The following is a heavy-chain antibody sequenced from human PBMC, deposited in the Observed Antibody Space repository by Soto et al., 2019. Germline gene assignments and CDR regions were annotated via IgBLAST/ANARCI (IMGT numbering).Heavy chain of an antibody. CDR2: IIPIFGTA. CDR1: GGTFSSYA. Sequence: QVQLVQFGAEVKKPGSSVKVSCKASGGTFSSYAISWVRQAPGQGLEWMGGIIPIFGTANYAQKFQGRVTITADESTSTAYMELSSLRSEDTAVYYCASRWAAARPGGYYYYYGMDVWGQGTTVTVSS. V-gene: IGHV1-69*01. J-gene: IGHJ6*02. CDR3: ASRWAAARPGGYYYYYGMDV. D-gene: IGHD6-6*01.